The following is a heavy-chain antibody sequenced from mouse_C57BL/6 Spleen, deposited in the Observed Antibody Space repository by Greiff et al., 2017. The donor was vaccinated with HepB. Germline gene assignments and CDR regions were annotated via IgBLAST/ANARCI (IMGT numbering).Heavy chain of an antibody. V-gene: IGHV14-4*01. Sequence: VQLQQSGAELVRPGASVKLSCTASGFNIKDDYMHWVKQRPEQGLEWIGWIDPENGDTEYASKFQGKATITADTSSNTAYLQLSSLTSEDTAVYYCTGIITTVVARDAMDYWGQGTSVTVSS. J-gene: IGHJ4*01. CDR1: GFNIKDDY. CDR3: TGIITTVVARDAMDY. CDR2: IDPENGDT. D-gene: IGHD1-1*01.